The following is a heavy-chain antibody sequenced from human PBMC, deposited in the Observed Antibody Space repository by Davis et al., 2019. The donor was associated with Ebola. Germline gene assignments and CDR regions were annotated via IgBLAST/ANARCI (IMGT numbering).Heavy chain of an antibody. J-gene: IGHJ3*02. V-gene: IGHV3-48*01. D-gene: IGHD1-26*01. Sequence: GESLKISCAASGFTFSSYSMNWVRQAPGKGLEWVSYISSSSSTIYYADSVKGRFTISRDNAKNSLYLQMNSLRAEDTAVYYCARVGSYDAFDIWGQGTMVTVSS. CDR1: GFTFSSYS. CDR3: ARVGSYDAFDI. CDR2: ISSSSSTI.